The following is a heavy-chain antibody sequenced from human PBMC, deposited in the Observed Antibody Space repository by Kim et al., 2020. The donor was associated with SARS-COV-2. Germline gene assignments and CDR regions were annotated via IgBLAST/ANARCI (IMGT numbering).Heavy chain of an antibody. Sequence: GSLRLSCGASGFTFRNYWLAWVRQAPGKGLAWVASINQDGSEKYYVDSVKGRFTISRDNAKNSFYLQMASLRGDDTAVYYCARQDSSGLDGAFDFWGRGT. D-gene: IGHD6-19*01. CDR1: GFTFRNYW. CDR3: ARQDSSGLDGAFDF. CDR2: INQDGSEK. V-gene: IGHV3-7*01. J-gene: IGHJ3*01.